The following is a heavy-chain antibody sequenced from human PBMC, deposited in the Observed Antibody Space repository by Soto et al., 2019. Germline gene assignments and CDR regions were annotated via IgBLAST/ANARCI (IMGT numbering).Heavy chain of an antibody. Sequence: QLQLQESGPGLVKPSETLSLTCTVSGGSISSSSFHWGWIRQPPGKGLEWIGSIYYSGSTYYSPSRKIRVTLSVDTSKNQFSLKLSSVTAAYTAVYYCARRERAAGTDWWFDPWGQGTLVTVSS. CDR1: GGSISSSSFH. J-gene: IGHJ5*02. V-gene: IGHV4-39*01. CDR2: IYYSGST. D-gene: IGHD6-13*01. CDR3: ARRERAAGTDWWFDP.